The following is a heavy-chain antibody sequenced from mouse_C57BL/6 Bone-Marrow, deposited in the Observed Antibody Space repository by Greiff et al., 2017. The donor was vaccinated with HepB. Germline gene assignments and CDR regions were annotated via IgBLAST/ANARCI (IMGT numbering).Heavy chain of an antibody. CDR2: ISDGGSYT. J-gene: IGHJ2*01. D-gene: IGHD2-4*01. CDR1: GFTFSSYA. Sequence: VQLKESGGGLVKPGGSLKLSCAASGFTFSSYAMSWVRQTPEKRLEWVATISDGGSYTYYPDNVKGRFTISRDNAKNNLYLQMSHLKSEDTAMYYCARDYDYDKGYFDYWGQGTTLTVSS. V-gene: IGHV5-4*01. CDR3: ARDYDYDKGYFDY.